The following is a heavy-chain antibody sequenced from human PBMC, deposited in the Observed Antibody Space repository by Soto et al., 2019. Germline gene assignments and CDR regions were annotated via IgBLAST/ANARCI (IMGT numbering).Heavy chain of an antibody. D-gene: IGHD3-3*01. J-gene: IGHJ6*02. CDR3: ARGKRYYDFWSGYYSVPPYYYYYYGMDV. V-gene: IGHV1-69*13. CDR1: GGTFSSYA. Sequence: ASVKVSCKASGGTFSSYAISWVRQAPGQGLEWMGGIIPIFGTANYAQKFQGRVTITADESTSTAYMELSSLRSGDTAVYYCARGKRYYDFWSGYYSVPPYYYYYYGMDVWGQGTTVTVSS. CDR2: IIPIFGTA.